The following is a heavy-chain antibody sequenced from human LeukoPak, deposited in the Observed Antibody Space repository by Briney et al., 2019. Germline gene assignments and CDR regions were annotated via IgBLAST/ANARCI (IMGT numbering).Heavy chain of an antibody. Sequence: ASVKVSCKTSGYTFTSYGINWVRQAPGQGLEWMGWISAYNGDTNYAQKLQGRVTMTTDTSTSTAYMELRSLRSDDTAVYFCARARPYYGAGRYFDLWGRGTLVTVSS. CDR2: ISAYNGDT. CDR1: GYTFTSYG. D-gene: IGHD3-10*01. J-gene: IGHJ2*01. CDR3: ARARPYYGAGRYFDL. V-gene: IGHV1-18*01.